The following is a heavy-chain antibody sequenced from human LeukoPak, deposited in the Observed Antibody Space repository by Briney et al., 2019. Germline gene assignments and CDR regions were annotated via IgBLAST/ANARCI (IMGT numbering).Heavy chain of an antibody. CDR2: ISAYNGNT. CDR3: ARDLPCSSTSCYGSYNWFDP. V-gene: IGHV1-18*01. CDR1: GYTFTSYG. Sequence: ASVKVSCKASGYTFTSYGISWVRQAPGQGLEWMGWISAYNGNTNYAQKLQGRVTMTTDTSTSTAYKELRSLRSDDTAVYYCARDLPCSSTSCYGSYNWFDPWGQGTLVTVSS. D-gene: IGHD2-2*01. J-gene: IGHJ5*02.